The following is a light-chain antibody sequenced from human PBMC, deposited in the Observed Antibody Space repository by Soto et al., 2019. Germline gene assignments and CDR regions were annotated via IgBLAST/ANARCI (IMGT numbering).Light chain of an antibody. V-gene: IGKV3-20*01. Sequence: IVLRQSSGTVALSPGERATICCRASQSVSSNLAWYQQQPGQAPRLLLYGASTSATGIPDRFSGSGSGTDFTLTISSLEPADFAVYYCQQYGSSPPGLTFGGGTKVDIK. CDR3: QQYGSSPPGLT. J-gene: IGKJ4*01. CDR1: QSVSSN. CDR2: GAS.